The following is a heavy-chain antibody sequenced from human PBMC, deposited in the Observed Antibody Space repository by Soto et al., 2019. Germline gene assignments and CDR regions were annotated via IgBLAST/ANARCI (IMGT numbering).Heavy chain of an antibody. Sequence: QVQLVQSGAEVKKPGASVKVSCKASGYTFTSYDINWVRQATGQGLEWMGWMNPNSGNTGYAQKFQGRVTMTRNTPXSXAYXELGSLRSEDTAVYYCARRGYSSSWYYYYYYGMDVWGQGTTVTVSS. V-gene: IGHV1-8*01. CDR1: GYTFTSYD. CDR3: ARRGYSSSWYYYYYYGMDV. J-gene: IGHJ6*02. D-gene: IGHD6-13*01. CDR2: MNPNSGNT.